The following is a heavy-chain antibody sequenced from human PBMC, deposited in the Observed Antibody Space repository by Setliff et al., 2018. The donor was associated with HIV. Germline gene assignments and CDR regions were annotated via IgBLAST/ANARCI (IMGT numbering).Heavy chain of an antibody. Sequence: PGGSLRLSCAASGFTFSNFWMTWVRQVPGKGLEWVANIMQDGSEKYFVDSVKGRFIISRDNAKNSMYLQMHNLRAEDTAVYYCARDTSRSGWYYFDYWGQGTLVTVSS. J-gene: IGHJ4*02. CDR2: IMQDGSEK. CDR3: ARDTSRSGWYYFDY. D-gene: IGHD6-19*01. CDR1: GFTFSNFW. V-gene: IGHV3-7*01.